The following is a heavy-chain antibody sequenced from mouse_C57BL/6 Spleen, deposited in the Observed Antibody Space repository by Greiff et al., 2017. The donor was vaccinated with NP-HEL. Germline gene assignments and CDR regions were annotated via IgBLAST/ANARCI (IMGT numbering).Heavy chain of an antibody. CDR2: IDPSDSET. CDR3: ARCYYGSSSGYFDY. CDR1: GYTFTSYW. Sequence: VQLQQPGAELVRPGSSVKLSCKASGYTFTSYWMHWVKQRPIQGLEWIGNIDPSDSETHYNQKFKDKATLTVDKSSSTAYMQLSSLTAEDSAVYYCARCYYGSSSGYFDYWGQGTTLTVSS. D-gene: IGHD1-1*01. V-gene: IGHV1-52*01. J-gene: IGHJ2*01.